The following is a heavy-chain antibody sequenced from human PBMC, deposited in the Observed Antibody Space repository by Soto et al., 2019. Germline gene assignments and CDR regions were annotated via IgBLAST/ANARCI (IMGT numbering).Heavy chain of an antibody. J-gene: IGHJ6*02. CDR3: ARHSGSSTLTPYQYYYYGMDV. Sequence: EVQLVQSGAEVKKPGESLKISCKGSGYSFTSYWIGWVRQMPGKGLEWMGIIYPGDSDTRYSPSFQGQVTISADKSISTAYLQWSSLKASDTAMYYCARHSGSSTLTPYQYYYYGMDVWGQGTTVTVSS. D-gene: IGHD6-6*01. CDR2: IYPGDSDT. CDR1: GYSFTSYW. V-gene: IGHV5-51*01.